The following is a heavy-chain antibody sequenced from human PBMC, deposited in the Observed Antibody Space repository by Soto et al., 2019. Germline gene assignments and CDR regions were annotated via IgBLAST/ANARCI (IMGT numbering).Heavy chain of an antibody. J-gene: IGHJ3*02. CDR3: AKATGWKGYCSSSSCFHDAFDI. V-gene: IGHV3-30*18. D-gene: IGHD2-15*01. CDR1: AISFSGYG. Sequence: GGSLRLSCAASAISFSGYGMHWVRQAPGKGLEWVALISYDGNNKDYAESVRGRFTISRDNSENMVYLEMNSLRPDDTAVYYCAKATGWKGYCSSSSCFHDAFDIWGQGTMVTVSS. CDR2: ISYDGNNK.